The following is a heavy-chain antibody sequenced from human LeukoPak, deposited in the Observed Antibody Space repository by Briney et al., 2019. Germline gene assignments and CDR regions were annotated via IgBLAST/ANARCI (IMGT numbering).Heavy chain of an antibody. CDR2: IYYSGGT. V-gene: IGHV4-59*01. Sequence: KASETLSLTCTVSGASISSYYWSWIRQPPRKGLEWIGYIYYSGGTKYNPSLKSRVTISVDTSKNQFSLKLSSVTAADTAVYYCARQEVINATGGYHYAVDVWGQGTTVTVSS. D-gene: IGHD2-15*01. CDR1: GASISSYY. CDR3: ARQEVINATGGYHYAVDV. J-gene: IGHJ6*02.